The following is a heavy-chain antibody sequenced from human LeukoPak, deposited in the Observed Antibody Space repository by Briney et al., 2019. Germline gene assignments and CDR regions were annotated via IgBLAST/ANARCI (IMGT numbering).Heavy chain of an antibody. Sequence: ASVKVSCKASGGTFSSYAISWVRQAPGQGLEWMGGIIPIFGTANYAQKFQGRVTMTRDMSTSTVYMELSSLRSEDTAVYYCARKGGSTSGDNWFDPWGQGTLVTVSS. J-gene: IGHJ5*02. V-gene: IGHV1-69*05. D-gene: IGHD2-2*01. CDR3: ARKGGSTSGDNWFDP. CDR1: GGTFSSYA. CDR2: IIPIFGTA.